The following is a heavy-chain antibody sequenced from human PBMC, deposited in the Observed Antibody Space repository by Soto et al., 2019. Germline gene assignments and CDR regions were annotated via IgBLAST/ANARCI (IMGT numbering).Heavy chain of an antibody. CDR2: IWYDGSEE. Sequence: QVQLVESGGGVVQPGRSLRLSCAASGFTFSNHGMHWVRQAPGRGLEWVAVIWYDGSEEHYADSVKGRFTISRDNSKNTVYLQMNSLSAEDTAVYYCARDEEYYFRSGGQGTLVTVSS. V-gene: IGHV3-33*01. CDR1: GFTFSNHG. D-gene: IGHD1-26*01. CDR3: ARDEEYYFRS. J-gene: IGHJ4*02.